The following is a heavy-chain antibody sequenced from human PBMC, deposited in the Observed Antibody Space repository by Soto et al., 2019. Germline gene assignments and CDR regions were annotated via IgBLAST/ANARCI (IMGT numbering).Heavy chain of an antibody. J-gene: IGHJ6*02. CDR2: INPNSGGT. Sequence: ASVKVSCKASGYTFTGYYMHWVRQAPGQGLEWMGWINPNSGGTNYAQKFQGRVTMTRDTSISTAYMELSRLRSDDTAVYYCARAGDRLELLLDVWDQGTTVTVSS. D-gene: IGHD1-7*01. V-gene: IGHV1-2*02. CDR1: GYTFTGYY. CDR3: ARAGDRLELLLDV.